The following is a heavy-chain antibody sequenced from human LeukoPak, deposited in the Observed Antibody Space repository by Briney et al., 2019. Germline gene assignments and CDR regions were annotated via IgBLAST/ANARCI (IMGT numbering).Heavy chain of an antibody. CDR2: IYYTGNT. V-gene: IGHV4-39*07. J-gene: IGHJ5*02. D-gene: IGHD3-10*01. CDR3: ARGGYYGLGNDFRFDP. Sequence: SETLSLTCTVSGISISSSNSYWGWIRQPPGKGLEWIGSIYYTGNTYYNASLKSRVTISIDTSKNQISLRLTSVTAADTAVYYCARGGYYGLGNDFRFDPWGQGTLVTVSS. CDR1: GISISSSNSY.